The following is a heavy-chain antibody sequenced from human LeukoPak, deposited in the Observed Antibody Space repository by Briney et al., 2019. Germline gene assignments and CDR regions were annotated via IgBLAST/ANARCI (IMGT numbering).Heavy chain of an antibody. J-gene: IGHJ4*02. CDR2: ISAYNGNT. V-gene: IGHV1-18*01. CDR1: GYTFTSYG. D-gene: IGHD3-10*01. Sequence: ASVKVSCKASGYTFTSYGISWVRQAPGQGLEWMGWISAYNGNTNYAQKLQGRVTMTTDTSTSTAYMELRSLRSDDTAVYYCARAGIWFGELLSFDYWSQGTLVTVSS. CDR3: ARAGIWFGELLSFDY.